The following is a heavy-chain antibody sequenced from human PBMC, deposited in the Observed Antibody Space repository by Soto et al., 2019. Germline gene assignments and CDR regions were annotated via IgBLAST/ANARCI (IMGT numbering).Heavy chain of an antibody. V-gene: IGHV3-30-3*01. J-gene: IGHJ4*02. CDR3: ARDVYGTHDF. D-gene: IGHD1-20*01. CDR2: ISYNEDKK. CDR1: GFTFSSYA. Sequence: GGSLRLSCAASGFTFSSYAMHWVRQAPGKGLEWVAVISYNEDKKYYAASVKGRFTISRDNSKTTLSLHMDSLRSEDTAVYFCARDVYGTHDFWGQGTLVTVSS.